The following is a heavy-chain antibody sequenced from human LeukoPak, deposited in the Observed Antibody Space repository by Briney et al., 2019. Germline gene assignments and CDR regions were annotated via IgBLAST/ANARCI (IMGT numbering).Heavy chain of an antibody. V-gene: IGHV3-48*03. CDR1: GFTFSSYE. CDR2: ISSSGSTI. J-gene: IGHJ4*02. D-gene: IGHD1-26*01. Sequence: GGSLRLSCAASGFTFSSYEMNWVRQAPGKGLEWVSYISSSGSTIYYADSVKGRFTISRDNAKNSLYLQMHSLRAEDTAVYYCARDAPPSGSYSFEYWGQGTLVTVSS. CDR3: ARDAPPSGSYSFEY.